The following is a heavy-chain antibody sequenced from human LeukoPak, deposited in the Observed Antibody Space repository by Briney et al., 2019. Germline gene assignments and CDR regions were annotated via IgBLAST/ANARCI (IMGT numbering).Heavy chain of an antibody. CDR1: GFTFSSYS. V-gene: IGHV3-21*04. J-gene: IGHJ5*02. CDR2: IASGSFYI. Sequence: PGGSLRLSCAASGFTFSSYSMNWVRQAPGKGLEWVSSIASGSFYIYYADSMKGRFTISRDNAKNSLYLQMNSLRAEDTAVYYCARPHVLRYFEFDPWGQGTLVTVSS. D-gene: IGHD3-9*01. CDR3: ARPHVLRYFEFDP.